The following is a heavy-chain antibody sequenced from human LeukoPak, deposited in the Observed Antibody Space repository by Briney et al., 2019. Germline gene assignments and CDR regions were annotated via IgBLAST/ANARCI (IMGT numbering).Heavy chain of an antibody. CDR2: ISGSGVST. J-gene: IGHJ4*02. V-gene: IGHV3-23*01. CDR1: GFTVSSHY. CDR3: AKTKWLSAYYFDY. Sequence: GGSLRLSCAASGFTVSSHYMSWVRQAPGKGLEWVLGISGSGVSTYYADSVKGRFTISRDNSKNTLYLQMNSLRGEDTAVYYCAKTKWLSAYYFDYWGQGTLVTVSS. D-gene: IGHD3-22*01.